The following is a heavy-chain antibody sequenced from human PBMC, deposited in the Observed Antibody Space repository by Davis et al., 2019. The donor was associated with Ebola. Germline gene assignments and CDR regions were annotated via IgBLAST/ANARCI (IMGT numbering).Heavy chain of an antibody. CDR1: GFTFSDYY. V-gene: IGHV3-11*06. D-gene: IGHD6-13*01. CDR2: ISSSSSYT. J-gene: IGHJ5*02. Sequence: GESLKISCAASGFTFSDYYMSWIRQAPGKGLEWVSYISSSSSYTNYADSVKGRFTISRDNAKNSLYLQMNSLRAEDTAVYYCARDNSIAAAGRNWFDPWGQGTLVTVSS. CDR3: ARDNSIAAAGRNWFDP.